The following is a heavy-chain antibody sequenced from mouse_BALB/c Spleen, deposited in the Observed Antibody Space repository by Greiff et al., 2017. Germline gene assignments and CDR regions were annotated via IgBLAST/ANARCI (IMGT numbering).Heavy chain of an antibody. J-gene: IGHJ3*01. CDR3: AYGNYGGFAY. V-gene: IGHV3-2*02. CDR2: ISYSGST. Sequence: EVQLQQSGPGLVKPSQSLSLTCTVTGYSITSDYAWNWIRQFPGNKLEWMGYISYSGSTSYNPSLKSRISITRDTSKNQFFLQLNSVTTEDTATYYCAYGNYGGFAYWGQGTLVTVSA. CDR1: GYSITSDYA. D-gene: IGHD2-1*01.